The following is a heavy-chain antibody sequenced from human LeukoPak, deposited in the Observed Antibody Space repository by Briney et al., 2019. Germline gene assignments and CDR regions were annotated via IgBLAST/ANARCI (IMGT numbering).Heavy chain of an antibody. D-gene: IGHD6-13*01. CDR3: ARSGGNFYSSTWYGH. J-gene: IGHJ1*01. CDR1: GYSFTNFW. V-gene: IGHV5-51*01. Sequence: GESLKISCKGSGYSFTNFWIGWVRQMPGKGLEWMGIIYPGDSDTRYSPSFQGQVTISADKSINTAYLQWSSLKASDTAMYYCARSGGNFYSSTWYGHWGQGTLVTVSS. CDR2: IYPGDSDT.